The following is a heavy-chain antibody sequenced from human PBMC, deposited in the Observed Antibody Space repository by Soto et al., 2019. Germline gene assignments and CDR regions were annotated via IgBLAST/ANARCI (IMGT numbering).Heavy chain of an antibody. Sequence: QVQLVQSGAEAKKPGSSVKVSCKASGGTFSSYAISWVRQAPGQGLEWMGGIIPIFGTANYAQKFQGRVTITADESTSTAYMELSSLRSEDTAVYYCARRKDYSNYEVLAWFDPWGQGTLVTVSS. CDR1: GGTFSSYA. V-gene: IGHV1-69*01. J-gene: IGHJ5*02. CDR3: ARRKDYSNYEVLAWFDP. CDR2: IIPIFGTA. D-gene: IGHD4-4*01.